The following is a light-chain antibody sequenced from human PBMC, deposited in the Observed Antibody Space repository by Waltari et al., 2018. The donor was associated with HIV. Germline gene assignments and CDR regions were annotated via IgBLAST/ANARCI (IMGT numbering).Light chain of an antibody. J-gene: IGLJ2*01. V-gene: IGLV2-11*01. Sequence: QSALTQPRSVSGSPGQYVTISCTGTSSDVGGENYVYWYQQIPGKAPKLMIYDLTERPSGVPDRFSGSKSGNTASLTISGLQAEDEADYYCCSFAGSYTWLFGGGTKLTVL. CDR1: SSDVGGENY. CDR2: DLT. CDR3: CSFAGSYTWL.